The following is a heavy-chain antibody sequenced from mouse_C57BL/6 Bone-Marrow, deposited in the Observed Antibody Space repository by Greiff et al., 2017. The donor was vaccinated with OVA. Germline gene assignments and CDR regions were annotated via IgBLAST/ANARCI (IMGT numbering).Heavy chain of an antibody. CDR1: GFTFSDYY. J-gene: IGHJ1*03. D-gene: IGHD6-1*01. CDR2: ISNGGGST. CDR3: GRRDPSSWCYDV. V-gene: IGHV5-12*01. Sequence: EVKLVESGGGLVQPGGSLKLSCAASGFTFSDYYMYWVRQTPEKRLEWVAYISNGGGSTYYPDTVKGRLTISSDNAKNTLYLQMSRRRSEDTAMYYCGRRDPSSWCYDVWGTGTTVTVSS.